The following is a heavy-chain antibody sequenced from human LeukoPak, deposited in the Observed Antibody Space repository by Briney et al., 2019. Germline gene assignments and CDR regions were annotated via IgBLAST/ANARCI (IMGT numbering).Heavy chain of an antibody. V-gene: IGHV4-59*07. Sequence: PSDTLSLTCDVSGDSITGYFWGWVRQPPGKGLEGIGYIYYTGLTSYNASLKSRVTISVDTSKNQFSLNLISVTAADTAVYYCARYRGTYYVYWGKGTLVTVSS. J-gene: IGHJ4*02. D-gene: IGHD1-26*01. CDR2: IYYTGLT. CDR3: ARYRGTYYVY. CDR1: GDSITGYF.